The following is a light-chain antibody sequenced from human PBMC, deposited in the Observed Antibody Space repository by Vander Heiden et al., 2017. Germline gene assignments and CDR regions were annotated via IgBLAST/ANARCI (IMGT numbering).Light chain of an antibody. CDR3: QQHHAWPLT. Sequence: IVMTQSPPTLSVSAGERATLSCRASQSIGNLLAWYQQRPGQAPRLLIYAASSRATGIPARFSGSGSGTEFSLTISSLQSEDFAVYYCQQHHAWPLTFGGGTKVEIK. V-gene: IGKV3-15*01. CDR1: QSIGNL. CDR2: AAS. J-gene: IGKJ4*01.